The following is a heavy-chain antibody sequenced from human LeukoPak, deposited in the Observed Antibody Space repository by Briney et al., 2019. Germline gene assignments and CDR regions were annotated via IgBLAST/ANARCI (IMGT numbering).Heavy chain of an antibody. CDR2: IYSGGRT. J-gene: IGHJ4*02. Sequence: GGSLRLSCAASGFTVSSNYMSWVRQAPGKGLEWVSDIYSGGRTYYADSVKGRFTISRDNSKNTLYLQMNSLRAEDTAVYYCVRVVDHIPYWGQGTLVTVSS. D-gene: IGHD2-21*01. CDR3: VRVVDHIPY. V-gene: IGHV3-66*01. CDR1: GFTVSSNY.